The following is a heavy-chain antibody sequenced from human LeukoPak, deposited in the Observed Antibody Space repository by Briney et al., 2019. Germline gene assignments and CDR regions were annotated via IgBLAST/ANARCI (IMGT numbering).Heavy chain of an antibody. CDR1: GFTFSSYS. CDR3: ARASIRFLEWLLSYFDY. J-gene: IGHJ4*02. V-gene: IGHV3-48*01. D-gene: IGHD3-3*01. Sequence: GGSLRLSCAASGFTFSSYSMNWVRQAPGKGLEWVSYISSSSSTIYYADSVKGRFTISRDNAKNSLYLRMNSLRAEDTAVYYCARASIRFLEWLLSYFDYWGQGTLVTVSS. CDR2: ISSSSSTI.